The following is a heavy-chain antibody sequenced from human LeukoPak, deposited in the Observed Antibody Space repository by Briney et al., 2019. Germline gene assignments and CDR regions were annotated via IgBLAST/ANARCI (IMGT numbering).Heavy chain of an antibody. CDR1: GFTFSSYG. CDR2: ISYDRSNK. D-gene: IGHD3-22*01. V-gene: IGHV3-30*18. CDR3: PKNRDRGVPTYYYDSSGSSHFDL. J-gene: IGHJ2*01. Sequence: GRSLRLSCAASGFTFSSYGMHWVRQAPGKGLEWVAVISYDRSNKYYADSVKGLYTISRDNSKNTLYLQMNSLRAENTALYYCPKNRDRGVPTYYYDSSGSSHFDLWGRCTLVTVSS.